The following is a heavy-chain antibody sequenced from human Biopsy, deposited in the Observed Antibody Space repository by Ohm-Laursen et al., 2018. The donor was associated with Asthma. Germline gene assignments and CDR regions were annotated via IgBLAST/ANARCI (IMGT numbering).Heavy chain of an antibody. CDR2: ISYDGTNK. V-gene: IGHV3-30-3*01. J-gene: IGHJ6*02. Sequence: SLRLSCAASGFTFSDYDMHWVRQAPGKGLEWVAVISYDGTNKDYADSVKGRFTFSRDNSQNTLSLEMNSLRAEDTAVYYCARKIAARGGMGVWGQGTTVTVSS. CDR1: GFTFSDYD. D-gene: IGHD6-6*01. CDR3: ARKIAARGGMGV.